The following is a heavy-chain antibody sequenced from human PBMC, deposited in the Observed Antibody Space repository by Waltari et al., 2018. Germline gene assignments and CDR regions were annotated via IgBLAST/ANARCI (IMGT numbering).Heavy chain of an antibody. V-gene: IGHV4-39*07. Sequence: LPLQEAGPGLGKPSATPSLTLTVSGGSLTRSPSSWALLRQSPGKGLEWIGHLYHIGTTFYNPSLKSRVTMSLDPSKNQFSLKLSSVTAADTAVYYCARAMRYYDILTGPSDALDIWGQGTMVTVSS. CDR2: LYHIGTT. CDR3: ARAMRYYDILTGPSDALDI. CDR1: GGSLTRSPSS. J-gene: IGHJ3*02. D-gene: IGHD3-9*01.